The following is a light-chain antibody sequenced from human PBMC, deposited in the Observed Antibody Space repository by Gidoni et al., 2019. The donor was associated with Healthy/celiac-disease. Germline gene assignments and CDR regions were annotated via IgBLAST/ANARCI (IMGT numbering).Light chain of an antibody. CDR3: QQYGSSPSGA. CDR2: GAS. V-gene: IGKV3-20*01. CDR1: QSASSSY. Sequence: EIVLTQSPGTLSLSPGERATLSCRASQSASSSYLAWYQQKPGQAPRLLIYGASSRATGIPDRFSGSGSGTDFTLTISRLEPEDFAVYYCQQYGSSPSGAFGQGTKVEIK. J-gene: IGKJ1*01.